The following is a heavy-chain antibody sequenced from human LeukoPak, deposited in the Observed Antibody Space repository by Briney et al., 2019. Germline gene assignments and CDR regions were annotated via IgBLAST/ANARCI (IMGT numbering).Heavy chain of an antibody. Sequence: ASVKVSCKASGYTFTSYGISWVRQAPGQGLQWMGWISAYNGNTNYAQKLQGRVTMTTDTSTSTAYMELRSLRSDDTAVYYSARASAYYYDSSGNDYWGQGALVTVSS. CDR1: GYTFTSYG. J-gene: IGHJ4*02. V-gene: IGHV1-18*01. D-gene: IGHD3-22*01. CDR3: ARASAYYYDSSGNDY. CDR2: ISAYNGNT.